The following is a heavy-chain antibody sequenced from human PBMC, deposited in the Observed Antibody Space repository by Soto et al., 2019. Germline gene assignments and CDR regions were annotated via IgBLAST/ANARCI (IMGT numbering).Heavy chain of an antibody. CDR1: GFTFSSYA. CDR2: ISYDGSNK. CDR3: ERGGAGSDKMGAFDI. J-gene: IGHJ3*02. V-gene: IGHV3-30-3*01. D-gene: IGHD2-21*02. Sequence: QVQLVESGGGVVQPGRSLRLSCAASGFTFSSYAMHWVRQAPGKGLEWVAVISYDGSNKYYADSVKGRFTISRDNSKKRLYLQVDSLGAEDRGVDCCERGGAGSDKMGAFDIWGQGTMVTVSS.